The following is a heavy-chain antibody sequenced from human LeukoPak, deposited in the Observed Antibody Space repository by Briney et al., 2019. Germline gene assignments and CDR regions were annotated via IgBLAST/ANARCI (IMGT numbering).Heavy chain of an antibody. Sequence: GGSLRLSCTASGFRFSSYSMNWVRQAPGKGLEWVSYIGRDSGSIYYADSVKGRFTVSRDNAKTSVFLEMNSLRDDDTAVYYCAKVPLYSYYYYGMDVWGQGTTVTVSS. V-gene: IGHV3-48*02. CDR2: IGRDSGSI. CDR3: AKVPLYSYYYYGMDV. D-gene: IGHD4-11*01. J-gene: IGHJ6*02. CDR1: GFRFSSYS.